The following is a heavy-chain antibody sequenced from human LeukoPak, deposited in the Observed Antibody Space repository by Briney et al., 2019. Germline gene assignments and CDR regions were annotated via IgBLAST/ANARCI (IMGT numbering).Heavy chain of an antibody. D-gene: IGHD5-18*01. Sequence: SETLSLTCTVSGVSISSGGYYWGWIRQHPGKGLEWIGYIYYSGSTYYNPSLKSRVTISVDTSKNQFSLKLSSVTAADTAVYYCARSPDTAMDQTTFDYWGQGTLVTVSS. V-gene: IGHV4-31*03. CDR2: IYYSGST. CDR1: GVSISSGGYY. CDR3: ARSPDTAMDQTTFDY. J-gene: IGHJ4*02.